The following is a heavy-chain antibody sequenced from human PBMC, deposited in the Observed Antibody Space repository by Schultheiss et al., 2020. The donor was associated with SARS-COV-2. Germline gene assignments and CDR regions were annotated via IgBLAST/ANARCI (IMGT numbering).Heavy chain of an antibody. V-gene: IGHV3-9*01. D-gene: IGHD3-9*01. CDR2: ISWNSGSI. CDR1: GFTFSSYA. Sequence: SLKISCAASGFTFSSYAMHWVRQAPGKGLEWVSGISWNSGSIGYADSVKGRFTISRDNAKNSLYLQMNSLRAEDTALYYCAKAQNYDILTGFSYWGQGTLVTVSS. J-gene: IGHJ4*02. CDR3: AKAQNYDILTGFSY.